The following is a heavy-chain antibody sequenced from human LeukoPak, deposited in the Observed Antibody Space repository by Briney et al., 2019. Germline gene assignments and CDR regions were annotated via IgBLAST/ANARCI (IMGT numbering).Heavy chain of an antibody. CDR3: ARANYDFWSGYSDYYYYYMDV. J-gene: IGHJ6*03. CDR1: GYTFTSYG. V-gene: IGHV1-18*01. CDR2: ISAYNGNT. Sequence: ASVKVSCKASGYTFTSYGISWVRQAPGQGLEWIGWISAYNGNTNYAQKLQGRVTMTTDTSTSTAYMELRSLRSDDTAVYYCARANYDFWSGYSDYYYYYMDVWGKGTTVTVSS. D-gene: IGHD3-3*01.